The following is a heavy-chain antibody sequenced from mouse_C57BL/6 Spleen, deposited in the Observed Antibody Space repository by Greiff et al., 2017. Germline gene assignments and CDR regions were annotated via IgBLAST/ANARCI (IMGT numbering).Heavy chain of an antibody. CDR2: ISGGGGNT. Sequence: EVQRVESGGGLVKPGGSLKLSCAASGFTFSSYTMSWVRQTPEKRLEWVATISGGGGNTYYPDSVKGRFTISRDNAKNTLYLQMSSLRSEDTALYYCARHGYDGYSYFDYWGQGTTLTVSS. CDR1: GFTFSSYT. CDR3: ARHGYDGYSYFDY. V-gene: IGHV5-9*01. D-gene: IGHD2-3*01. J-gene: IGHJ2*01.